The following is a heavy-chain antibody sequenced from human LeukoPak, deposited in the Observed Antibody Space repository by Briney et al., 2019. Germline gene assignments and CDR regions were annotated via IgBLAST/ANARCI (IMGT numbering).Heavy chain of an antibody. D-gene: IGHD5-24*01. CDR3: ASGAAYGYNFGFDY. Sequence: TASETLSLTCTVSGASLNDYYWSWFRQPPGKALEWIGFIHSSGCANSNPSLTSRVTISIDTSKNQFSLNLRSLTAADTAVYFCASGAAYGYNFGFDYWGQGTLAAVSP. CDR2: IHSSGCA. V-gene: IGHV4-59*12. CDR1: GASLNDYY. J-gene: IGHJ4*02.